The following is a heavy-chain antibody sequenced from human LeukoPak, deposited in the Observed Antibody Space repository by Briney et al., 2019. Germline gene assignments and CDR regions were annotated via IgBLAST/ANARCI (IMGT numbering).Heavy chain of an antibody. CDR1: GESFSGYY. J-gene: IGHJ4*02. Sequence: SETLSLTCAVYGESFSGYYWSWIRQPPGKGLEWIGEINHSGSTNYNPSLKSRVTISVDTSKNQFSLKLSSVTAADTAVYYCARGNYYDSSGYRLWGYYFDYWGQGTLVTVSS. CDR2: INHSGST. V-gene: IGHV4-34*01. D-gene: IGHD3-22*01. CDR3: ARGNYYDSSGYRLWGYYFDY.